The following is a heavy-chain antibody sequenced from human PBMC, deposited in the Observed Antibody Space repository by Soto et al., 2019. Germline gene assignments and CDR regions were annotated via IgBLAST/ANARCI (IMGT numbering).Heavy chain of an antibody. Sequence: ASVKVSCKASGYTFTSYGISWVRQAPGQGLEWMGWISAYNGNTNYAQKLQGRVTMTTDTSTSTAYMELRSLRSDDTAVYYCARDPTPRNYYLIGDATFFLFDSWGQGSLVTVSS. CDR1: GYTFTSYG. D-gene: IGHD4-17*01. CDR2: ISAYNGNT. J-gene: IGHJ5*01. V-gene: IGHV1-18*01. CDR3: ARDPTPRNYYLIGDATFFLFDS.